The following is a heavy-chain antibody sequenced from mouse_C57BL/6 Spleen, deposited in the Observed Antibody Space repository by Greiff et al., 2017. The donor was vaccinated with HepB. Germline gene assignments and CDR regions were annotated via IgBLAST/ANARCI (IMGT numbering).Heavy chain of an antibody. V-gene: IGHV1-82*01. D-gene: IGHD1-1*01. CDR3: ARDYGSSYSFAY. J-gene: IGHJ3*01. CDR1: GYAFSSSW. Sequence: QVQLQQSGPELVKPGASVKISCKASGYAFSSSWMNWVKQRPGKGLEWIGRIYPGDGDTNYNGKLKGKATLTADKSSSTAYMQLSSLTSEDSAVYFCARDYGSSYSFAYWGQGTLVTVSA. CDR2: IYPGDGDT.